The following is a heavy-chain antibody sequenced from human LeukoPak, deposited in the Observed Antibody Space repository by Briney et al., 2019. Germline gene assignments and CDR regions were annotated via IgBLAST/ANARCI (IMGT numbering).Heavy chain of an antibody. Sequence: ASVKVSCKASGYTFTSYYMHWVRQAPGQGLEWMGIINPSGGSTSYAQKFQGRVTMTRDTSTSTVYMELSSLRSEDTAVYYCARETTENYGSGSYNPFDYWGQGTLVTVSS. J-gene: IGHJ4*02. CDR3: ARETTENYGSGSYNPFDY. CDR1: GYTFTSYY. D-gene: IGHD3-10*01. V-gene: IGHV1-46*01. CDR2: INPSGGST.